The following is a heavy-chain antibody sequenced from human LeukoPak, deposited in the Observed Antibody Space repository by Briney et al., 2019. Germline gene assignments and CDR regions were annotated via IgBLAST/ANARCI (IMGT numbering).Heavy chain of an antibody. CDR2: INPSGGST. CDR3: ARRGIQLGAFDY. J-gene: IGHJ4*02. D-gene: IGHD5-18*01. Sequence: ASVKVSCKASGYTFTSYYMHWVRQAPGQGLEWMGIINPSGGSTSYAQEFQGRVTMTRDTSTSTVYMELSSLRSEDTAVYYCARRGIQLGAFDYWGQGTLVTVSS. V-gene: IGHV1-46*01. CDR1: GYTFTSYY.